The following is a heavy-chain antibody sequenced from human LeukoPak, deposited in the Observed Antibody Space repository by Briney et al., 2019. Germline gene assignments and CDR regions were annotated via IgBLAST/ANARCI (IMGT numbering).Heavy chain of an antibody. Sequence: PSETLSLTCTVSGGSISSYYWSWIRQPPGKGLEWIGYIYYSGSTNYNPSLKSRVTISVDTSKNQFSLKLSSVTAADTAVYYCARNQVAAYCGGDCYSEAFDIWGQGTMVTVSS. V-gene: IGHV4-59*01. CDR1: GGSISSYY. CDR2: IYYSGST. CDR3: ARNQVAAYCGGDCYSEAFDI. D-gene: IGHD2-21*02. J-gene: IGHJ3*02.